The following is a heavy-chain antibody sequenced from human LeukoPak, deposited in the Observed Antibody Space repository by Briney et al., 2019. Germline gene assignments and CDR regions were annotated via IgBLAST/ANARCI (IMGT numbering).Heavy chain of an antibody. D-gene: IGHD5-24*01. CDR2: INHSGST. CDR3: ARDGYNYYFDY. V-gene: IGHV4-34*01. J-gene: IGHJ4*02. CDR1: GGSFSGYY. Sequence: PSETLSLTCAVYGGSFSGYYWSWLRQPPGKGLEWIGEINHSGSTNYNPSLKSRVTISVDTSKNQFSLKLSSVTAADTAVYYCARDGYNYYFDYWGQGTLVTVSS.